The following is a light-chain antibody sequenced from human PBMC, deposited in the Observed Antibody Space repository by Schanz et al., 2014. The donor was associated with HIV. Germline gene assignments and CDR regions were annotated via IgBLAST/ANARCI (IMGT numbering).Light chain of an antibody. CDR2: GAS. Sequence: EIVLTQSSATQSLSPGERATLSCRASQSVSSYLAWYQQKPGQAPRLLIYGASTRATGIPARFSGSGSGTEFTLTISRLEPEDFGVYYCQQYGSPPWTFGQGTKVEVK. V-gene: IGKV3-20*01. CDR1: QSVSSY. J-gene: IGKJ1*01. CDR3: QQYGSPPWT.